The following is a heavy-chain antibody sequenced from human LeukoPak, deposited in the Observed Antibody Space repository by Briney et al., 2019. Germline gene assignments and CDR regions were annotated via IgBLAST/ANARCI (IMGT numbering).Heavy chain of an antibody. CDR2: ISSSGSTI. D-gene: IGHD6-19*01. CDR3: ARDRGSWLDSFDY. CDR1: GFTFSSYE. V-gene: IGHV3-48*03. J-gene: IGHJ4*02. Sequence: PGGSLRLSCAASGFTFSSYEMNWVRQAPGKGLEWVSYISSSGSTIYYADSVKGRFTISRDNAKNSPYLQMNSLRAEDTAVYYCARDRGSWLDSFDYWGQGTLVTVSS.